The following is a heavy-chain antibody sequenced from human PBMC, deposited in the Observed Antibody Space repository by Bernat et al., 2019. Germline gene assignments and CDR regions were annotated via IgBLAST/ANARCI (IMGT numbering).Heavy chain of an antibody. CDR3: ARGQSFD. D-gene: IGHD6-19*01. Sequence: QLQLQESGPGLVKPSETLSLTYTVSGGSISSSSYYWGWIRQPPGKGLEWIGSIYYSGRPYYNPSLKSRVTISVETSKNQFSLRLGDVTAADTAGYCCARGQSFDWGQGTLVTVSS. J-gene: IGHJ4*02. CDR1: GGSISSSSYY. CDR2: IYYSGRP. V-gene: IGHV4-39*01.